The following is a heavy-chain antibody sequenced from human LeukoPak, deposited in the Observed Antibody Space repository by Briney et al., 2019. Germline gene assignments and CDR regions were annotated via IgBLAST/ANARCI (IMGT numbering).Heavy chain of an antibody. J-gene: IGHJ4*02. CDR2: IRYDGINR. V-gene: IGHV3-30*02. CDR3: ANGPQYNILTGYYKVRSHLDY. CDR1: GFTFNNYG. Sequence: GGSLRLSCAASGFTFNNYGMDWVRQAPGKGLEWVAFIRYDGINRHYADSVKGRFTISRDNSKNTLYLQMNSLRAEDTAVYYCANGPQYNILTGYYKVRSHLDYWGQGTLVTVSS. D-gene: IGHD3-9*01.